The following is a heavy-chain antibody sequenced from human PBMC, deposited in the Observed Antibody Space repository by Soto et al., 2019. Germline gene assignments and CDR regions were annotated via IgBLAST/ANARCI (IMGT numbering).Heavy chain of an antibody. V-gene: IGHV5-51*01. CDR3: ARLLRYCNPTSCPSELDY. Sequence: PGESLKISCKGSGYRFTSYWIAWVRQMPGKGLEWMGLIYPDDSDTTHGPSFQGQVTISADKSISTAYLQWSSLKASDTAMYYCARLLRYCNPTSCPSELDYWGQGTLVTVS. CDR1: GYRFTSYW. J-gene: IGHJ4*02. D-gene: IGHD2-2*01. CDR2: IYPDDSDT.